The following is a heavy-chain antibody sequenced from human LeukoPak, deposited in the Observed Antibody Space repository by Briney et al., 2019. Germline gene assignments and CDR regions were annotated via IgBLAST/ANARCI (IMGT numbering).Heavy chain of an antibody. CDR3: AGANFCTDGVCYAQGLGYYYMDV. V-gene: IGHV4-4*07. CDR1: GDSTNNYN. D-gene: IGHD2-8*01. J-gene: IGHJ6*03. Sequence: SETPSLTCSVSGDSTNNYNWIWIRQPARKGLEWIGRVHSSGSTTYNSALRGRITMSLDTSKNQFSLKLHSVTAADTAWYVCAGANFCTDGVCYAQGLGYYYMDVWGRGTAVTVSS. CDR2: VHSSGST.